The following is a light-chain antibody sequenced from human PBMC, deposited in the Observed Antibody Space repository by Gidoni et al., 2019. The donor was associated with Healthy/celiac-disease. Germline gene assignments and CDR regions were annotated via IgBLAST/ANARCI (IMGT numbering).Light chain of an antibody. CDR2: WAS. Sequence: DIVMPQSPDSLAVSLGERATINCKSSQSVLYSSNNKNYLAWYKQKPGQPPKLLIYWASTRESGVPDRFSGSGSGTDCTRTISSLQAEGVAVYYCQQYYSIPGLTFGGXTKVEIK. CDR3: QQYYSIPGLT. J-gene: IGKJ4*01. CDR1: QSVLYSSNNKNY. V-gene: IGKV4-1*01.